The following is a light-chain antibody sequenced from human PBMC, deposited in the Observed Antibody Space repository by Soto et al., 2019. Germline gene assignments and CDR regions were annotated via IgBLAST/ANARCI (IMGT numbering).Light chain of an antibody. Sequence: EIVLTQSPGTLSLSPGERATLSCRASQSVSSYLAWYQQKPGQAPRLLIYGASSRATGIPDRFSGSGSGTDFTLTISRVEHEDFAVYYCQQYVSSSRTFGQGTKVEIK. CDR1: QSVSSY. V-gene: IGKV3-20*01. J-gene: IGKJ1*01. CDR2: GAS. CDR3: QQYVSSSRT.